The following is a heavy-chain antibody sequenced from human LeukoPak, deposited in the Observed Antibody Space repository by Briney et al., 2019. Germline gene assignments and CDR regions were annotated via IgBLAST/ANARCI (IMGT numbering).Heavy chain of an antibody. D-gene: IGHD3-10*01. Sequence: ASVKVSCKASGYTFTGYYIHWVRQAPGQGLEWMGGINPNSGGTKYAQKFQGRVTMTRDTSFSTAYMELSSLRSEDTAVYYCARSELLWFGKVNSGFDFWGQGTLVTVSS. CDR2: INPNSGGT. V-gene: IGHV1-2*02. J-gene: IGHJ4*02. CDR3: ARSELLWFGKVNSGFDF. CDR1: GYTFTGYY.